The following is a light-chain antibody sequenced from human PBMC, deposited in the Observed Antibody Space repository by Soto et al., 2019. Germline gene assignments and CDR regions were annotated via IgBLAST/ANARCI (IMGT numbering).Light chain of an antibody. V-gene: IGLV2-18*02. J-gene: IGLJ1*01. Sequence: QSALTQPPSVSGSPGQSVTISCTGASSDVGSYNRVSWYQQFPATAPKLLIYEVSNRPSGVPDRFSGSKSGNTASLTISGLQAEDEADYYCSSYTSSSTYVFRTGTKVTVL. CDR3: SSYTSSSTYV. CDR2: EVS. CDR1: SSDVGSYNR.